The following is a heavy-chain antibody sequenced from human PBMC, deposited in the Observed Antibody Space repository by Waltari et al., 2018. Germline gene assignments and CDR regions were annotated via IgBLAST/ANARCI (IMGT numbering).Heavy chain of an antibody. D-gene: IGHD3-22*01. CDR3: ARVNYYDSSGSFSYWYFDL. V-gene: IGHV4-59*01. J-gene: IGHJ2*01. Sequence: QVQLQESGPGLVKPSETLSLTCTVSGGSISSYYWSWIRQPPGKGLEWIGYIYYSGSTNYNPSLKSRVTISVDTSKNQFSLKPSSVTAADTAVYYCARVNYYDSSGSFSYWYFDLWGRGTLVTVSS. CDR2: IYYSGST. CDR1: GGSISSYY.